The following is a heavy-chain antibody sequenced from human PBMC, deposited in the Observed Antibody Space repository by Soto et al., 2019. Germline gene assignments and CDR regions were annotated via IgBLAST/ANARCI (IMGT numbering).Heavy chain of an antibody. J-gene: IGHJ6*02. V-gene: IGHV3-30*18. CDR2: ISYDGRNK. D-gene: IGHD6-19*01. CDR1: GFTFSSYG. CDR3: VKDGSFGWPYYYGLDV. Sequence: QVQLVESGGGGVQPGRSLRLSCAASGFTFSSYGMHWVRQAPGKGLEWVAVISYDGRNKYYADSVKGRFTISRDNSKNTLYLQMSSLRAEDTAVYYCVKDGSFGWPYYYGLDVWGPGTTVTVSS.